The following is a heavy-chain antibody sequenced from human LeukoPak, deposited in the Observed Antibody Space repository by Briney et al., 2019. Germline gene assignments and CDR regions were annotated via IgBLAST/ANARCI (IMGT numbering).Heavy chain of an antibody. J-gene: IGHJ4*02. V-gene: IGHV3-30-3*01. Sequence: GGSLRLSCAASGFTFSSYAMHWVRQAPGKGLEWVAVISYDGSNKYYADSVKGRFTISRGNSKNTLYLQMNSLRAEDTAVYYCARDARSLLWFGELSEFDYWGQGTLVTVSS. CDR3: ARDARSLLWFGELSEFDY. D-gene: IGHD3-10*01. CDR1: GFTFSSYA. CDR2: ISYDGSNK.